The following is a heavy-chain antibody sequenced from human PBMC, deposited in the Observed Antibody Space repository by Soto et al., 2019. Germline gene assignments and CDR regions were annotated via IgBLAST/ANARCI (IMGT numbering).Heavy chain of an antibody. CDR2: ISSSSSTI. V-gene: IGHV3-48*01. J-gene: IGHJ6*02. CDR1: GFTFSSYS. CDR3: AKGRSYYYYGMDV. Sequence: GGSLRLSCAASGFTFSSYSMNWVRQAPGKGLEWVSYISSSSSTIYYADSVKGRFTISRDNAKNSLYLQMNSLRAEDTALYYCAKGRSYYYYGMDVWGQGTTVTVSS.